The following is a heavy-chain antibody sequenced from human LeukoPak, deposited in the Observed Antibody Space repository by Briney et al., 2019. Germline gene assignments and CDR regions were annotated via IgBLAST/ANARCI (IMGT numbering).Heavy chain of an antibody. J-gene: IGHJ5*02. Sequence: PSETLSLTCTVYGGSISSYYWSWIRQPPGKGLEWIGYIYYSGSTNYNPSLKSRVTISVDTSKNQFSLKLSSVTAAYTAVYYCAREMQQHWFDPSGQGTLVTVSS. V-gene: IGHV4-59*01. CDR1: GGSISSYY. D-gene: IGHD6-13*01. CDR3: AREMQQHWFDP. CDR2: IYYSGST.